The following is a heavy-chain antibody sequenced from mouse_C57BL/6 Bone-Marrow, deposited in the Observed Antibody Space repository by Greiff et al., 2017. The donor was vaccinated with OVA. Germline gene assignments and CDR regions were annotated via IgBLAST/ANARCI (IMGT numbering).Heavy chain of an antibody. J-gene: IGHJ4*01. D-gene: IGHD1-2*01. V-gene: IGHV1-26*01. CDR2: INPNNGGT. Sequence: VQLQQSGPELVKPGASVKISCKASGYTFTDYYMNWVKQSHGKSLEWIGDINPNNGGTSYNQKFKGKATLTVDKSSSTAYMELRSLTSEESAVYYCAREGSTADYWGQGTSVTVSS. CDR3: AREGSTADY. CDR1: GYTFTDYY.